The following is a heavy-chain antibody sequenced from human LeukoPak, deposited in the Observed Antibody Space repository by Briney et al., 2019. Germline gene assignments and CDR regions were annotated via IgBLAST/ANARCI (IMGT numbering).Heavy chain of an antibody. CDR2: MNPNSGNT. Sequence: ASVKVSCKAFGYTFTRYDIYWGRQATGDKRVCRGYMNPNSGNTGYAQKFQGRVTMTRNTSISTAYMELSSLRSEDTAVYYCAADLYSSSSSYYYYMDVWGKGTTVTVSS. D-gene: IGHD6-6*01. V-gene: IGHV1-8*01. J-gene: IGHJ6*03. CDR1: GYTFTRYD. CDR3: AADLYSSSSSYYYYMDV.